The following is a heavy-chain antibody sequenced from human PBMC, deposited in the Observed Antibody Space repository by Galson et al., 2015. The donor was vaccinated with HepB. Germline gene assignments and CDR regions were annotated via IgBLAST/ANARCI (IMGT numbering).Heavy chain of an antibody. V-gene: IGHV3-21*01. CDR3: SRETPGMDV. CDR2: ISSSSIYK. Sequence: SLRLSCAASGFTFSSYSMNWVRQTPGKGLEWVSSISSSSIYKYYGGSVKGRFTISRDNAKNSLYLQMSSLRVEDTAVYYCSRETPGMDVWGQGTTVTVSS. J-gene: IGHJ6*02. CDR1: GFTFSSYS.